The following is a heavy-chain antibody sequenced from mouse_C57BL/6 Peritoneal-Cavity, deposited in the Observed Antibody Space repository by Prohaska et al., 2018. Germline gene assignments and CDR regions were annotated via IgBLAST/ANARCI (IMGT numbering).Heavy chain of an antibody. V-gene: IGHV7-1*01. Sequence: EVKLVESGGGLVQSGRSLRLSCATSGFTFSDFYMEWVRQAPGKGLEWIAASRNKANDYTTEYSASVKGLFIVSRDTSQSILYRQMNALRAEDTAIYYCARDDGYYWYFDVWGTGTTVTVSS. CDR1: GFTFSDFY. CDR2: SRNKANDYTT. CDR3: ARDDGYYWYFDV. D-gene: IGHD2-2*01. J-gene: IGHJ1*03.